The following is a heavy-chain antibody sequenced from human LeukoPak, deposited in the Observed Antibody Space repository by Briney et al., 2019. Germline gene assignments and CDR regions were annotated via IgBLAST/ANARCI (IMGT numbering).Heavy chain of an antibody. CDR1: GFTFSSYN. J-gene: IGHJ4*02. CDR3: ARYGSYPEAFDY. D-gene: IGHD1-26*01. V-gene: IGHV3-48*02. CDR2: IRSSGNTI. Sequence: GGSLRLSCAASGFTFSSYNMNWVRQAPGKGLEWVSYIRSSGNTIYYADSVKGRFTIFRDNAKNSVYLQMNSLRDEDTAVYYCARYGSYPEAFDYWGQGTLVTVSS.